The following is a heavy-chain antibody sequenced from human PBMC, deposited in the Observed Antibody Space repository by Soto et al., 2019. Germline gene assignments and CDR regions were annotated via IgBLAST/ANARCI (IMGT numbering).Heavy chain of an antibody. J-gene: IGHJ2*01. Sequence: SETLSLTCAVYGGSFSGYYWIWIRQPPGKGLEWIGEINHSGSTNYNPSLKSRVTISVGTSKNQFSLKLSSVTAADTAVYYCARQKRGGYCSGGSCHPYWYFDLWGRGTLVTVSS. D-gene: IGHD2-15*01. CDR2: INHSGST. CDR1: GGSFSGYY. CDR3: ARQKRGGYCSGGSCHPYWYFDL. V-gene: IGHV4-34*01.